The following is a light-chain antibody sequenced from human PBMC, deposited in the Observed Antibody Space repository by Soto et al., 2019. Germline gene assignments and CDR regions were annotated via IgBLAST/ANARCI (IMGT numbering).Light chain of an antibody. CDR2: SAS. J-gene: IGKJ1*01. CDR1: QRIGTF. CDR3: QLSYNAWT. Sequence: IQLTQSPSSLSASVGDSVTITSRTSQRIGTFLNWYQQRQGRAPNLLIYSASTLQSGVPSRFNAGGSGTDFTLTITSLQPEDSATYYCQLSYNAWTFGQGTKVDIK. V-gene: IGKV1-39*01.